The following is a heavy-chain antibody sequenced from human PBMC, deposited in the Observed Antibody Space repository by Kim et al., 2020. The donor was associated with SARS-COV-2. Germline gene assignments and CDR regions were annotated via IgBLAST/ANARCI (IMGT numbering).Heavy chain of an antibody. J-gene: IGHJ3*02. D-gene: IGHD6-19*01. CDR3: EREDSSGSAFDI. CDR1: GFTFSSYD. V-gene: IGHV3-13*05. Sequence: GGSLRLSCAASGFTFSSYDMHWVRQATGKGLEWVSAIGTAGDPYYPGSVKGRFTISRENAKNSLYLQMNSLRAGDTAVYYCEREDSSGSAFDIWGQGTMVTVSS. CDR2: IGTAGDP.